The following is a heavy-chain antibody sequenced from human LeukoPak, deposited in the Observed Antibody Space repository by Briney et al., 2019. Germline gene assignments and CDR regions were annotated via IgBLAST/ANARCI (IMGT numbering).Heavy chain of an antibody. V-gene: IGHV4-59*01. Sequence: SETLSLTCTVSGGSISSYYWSWIRQPPGKGLEWIGYIYYSGSTNYNPSLKSRVTISVDTSKNQFSLKLSSVTAADTAVYYCAGDLTGTTGYWGQGTLVIVSS. CDR2: IYYSGST. J-gene: IGHJ4*02. CDR3: AGDLTGTTGY. CDR1: GGSISSYY. D-gene: IGHD1-20*01.